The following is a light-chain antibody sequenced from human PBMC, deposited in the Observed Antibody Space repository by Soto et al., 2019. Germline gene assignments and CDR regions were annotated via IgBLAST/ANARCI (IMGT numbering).Light chain of an antibody. J-gene: IGLJ1*01. V-gene: IGLV2-8*01. CDR2: EVS. CDR1: SSDVGGYNY. Sequence: QSALTQPPSASGSPGQSVTIYCTGTSSDVGGYNYVSCYQQHPGKAPKLIIYEVSKRPSGVPDRFSGSKSGNTASLTVSGLHAEDEDDYYCSSFAGNKNVFGNGTKLTVL. CDR3: SSFAGNKNV.